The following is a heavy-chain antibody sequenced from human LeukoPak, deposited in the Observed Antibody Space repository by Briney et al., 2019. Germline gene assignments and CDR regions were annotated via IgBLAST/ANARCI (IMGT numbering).Heavy chain of an antibody. CDR3: AREEYSGYLLGR. V-gene: IGHV3-74*01. D-gene: IGHD5-12*01. CDR2: INSDGSST. Sequence: GRSLRLSCAASGFTFSSYWMHWVRQAPGKGLVWVSRINSDGSSTSYADSVKGRFTISRDNAKNTLYLQMNSLRAEDTAVYYCAREEYSGYLLGRWGQGTLVTVSS. CDR1: GFTFSSYW. J-gene: IGHJ4*02.